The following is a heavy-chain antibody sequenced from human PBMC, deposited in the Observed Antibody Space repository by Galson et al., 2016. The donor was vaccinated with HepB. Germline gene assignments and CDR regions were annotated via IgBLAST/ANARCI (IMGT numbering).Heavy chain of an antibody. Sequence: TLSLTCTVSGGSISSGSYCWSWIRQPAGKGPEWIGRIKTSCSTNYNPSPRSRVTISVDTSKNQFSLKVSSVSAADTAVYYCARERSSVALASGLYDSYMDVWGKGTTVIVSS. V-gene: IGHV4-61*02. J-gene: IGHJ6*03. CDR1: GGSISSGSYC. CDR2: IKTSCST. D-gene: IGHD3-22*01. CDR3: ARERSSVALASGLYDSYMDV.